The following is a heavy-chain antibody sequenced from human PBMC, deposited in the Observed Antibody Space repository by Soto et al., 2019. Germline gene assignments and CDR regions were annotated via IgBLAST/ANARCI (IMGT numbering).Heavy chain of an antibody. J-gene: IGHJ4*02. D-gene: IGHD5-18*01. CDR1: GYTFTSYG. Sequence: ASVKVSCKASGYTFTSYGISWVRQAPGQGLEWMGWISAYNGNTNYAQKLQGRVTMTTDTSTSTAYMELSSLRSEDTAVYYCATHYGYGTFDYWGQGTLVTVSS. V-gene: IGHV1-18*01. CDR3: ATHYGYGTFDY. CDR2: ISAYNGNT.